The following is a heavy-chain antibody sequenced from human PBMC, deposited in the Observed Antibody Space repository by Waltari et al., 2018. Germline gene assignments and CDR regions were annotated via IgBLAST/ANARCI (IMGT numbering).Heavy chain of an antibody. CDR1: GYTLTELS. Sequence: QVQLVQSGAEVKKPGASVKVSCKVSGYTLTELSMHWVRQAPGKGLEWMGGFDPEDGETIYAQKVQGRVTMTEDTSTDTAYMELSSLRSEDTAVYYCATSLDIVVVPAGQGAFDIWGQGTMVTVSS. J-gene: IGHJ3*02. D-gene: IGHD2-2*03. V-gene: IGHV1-24*01. CDR3: ATSLDIVVVPAGQGAFDI. CDR2: FDPEDGET.